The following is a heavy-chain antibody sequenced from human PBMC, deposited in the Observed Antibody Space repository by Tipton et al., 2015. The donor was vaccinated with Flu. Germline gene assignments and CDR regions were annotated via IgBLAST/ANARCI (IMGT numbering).Heavy chain of an antibody. CDR1: GFTFSSYA. Sequence: GSLRLSCAASGFTFSSYAMSWVRQAPGKGLEWVSYISSSASTIYYADSVKGRFTISRDNAKNSLYLQMNSLRPEDTAVYYCAREGVGDSSGYYLIDAFDIWGQGTMVTVSS. V-gene: IGHV3-48*03. CDR2: ISSSASTI. J-gene: IGHJ3*02. CDR3: AREGVGDSSGYYLIDAFDI. D-gene: IGHD3-22*01.